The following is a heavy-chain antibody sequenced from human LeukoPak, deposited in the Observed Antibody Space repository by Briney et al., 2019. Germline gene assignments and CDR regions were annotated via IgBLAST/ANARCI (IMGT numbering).Heavy chain of an antibody. Sequence: GGSRRLSCAASGLTLDDYAMPWFRQAPGKGRGWVSGISWNSGSIGYADSVKGRFTISRDNAKNSLYLQMNSLRAEDTALYYCAKDAGWYETHYYFDYWGQGTLVTVSS. D-gene: IGHD6-19*01. J-gene: IGHJ4*02. CDR3: AKDAGWYETHYYFDY. CDR2: ISWNSGSI. CDR1: GLTLDDYA. V-gene: IGHV3-9*01.